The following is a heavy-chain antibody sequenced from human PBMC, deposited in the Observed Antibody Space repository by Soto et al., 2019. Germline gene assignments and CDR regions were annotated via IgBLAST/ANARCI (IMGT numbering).Heavy chain of an antibody. J-gene: IGHJ5*02. CDR3: AREWDSSGWYVGFDP. CDR2: IIPIFGTA. D-gene: IGHD6-19*01. Sequence: SVKVSCKASGGTFSSYAISWVRQAPGQGLEWMGGIIPIFGTANYAQKFQGRVTITADKSASTAYMELSSLRSEDTAVYYCAREWDSSGWYVGFDPWGQGTLVTVSS. V-gene: IGHV1-69*06. CDR1: GGTFSSYA.